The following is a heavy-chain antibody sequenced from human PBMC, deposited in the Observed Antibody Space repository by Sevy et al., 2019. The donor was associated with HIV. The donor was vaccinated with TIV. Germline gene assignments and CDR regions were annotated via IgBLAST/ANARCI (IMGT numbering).Heavy chain of an antibody. CDR2: INAGNGNT. V-gene: IGHV1-3*01. CDR1: GYTFTSYA. CDR3: AREEISYYYGSGTANWFDP. D-gene: IGHD3-10*01. Sequence: ASVKVSCKASGYTFTSYAMHWVRQAPGQRLEWMGWINAGNGNTKYSQKFQSRVTITRDTSASTAYMELSSLRSEDTAVYYCAREEISYYYGSGTANWFDPWGQGTLVTVSS. J-gene: IGHJ5*02.